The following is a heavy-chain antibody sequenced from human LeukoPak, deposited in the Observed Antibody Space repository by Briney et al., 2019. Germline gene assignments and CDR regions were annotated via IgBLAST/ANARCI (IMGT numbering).Heavy chain of an antibody. V-gene: IGHV3-30*18. J-gene: IGHJ4*02. CDR3: AKPIGIAVADYFDY. D-gene: IGHD6-13*01. CDR1: GFTFSSYG. CDR2: ISYDGSNK. Sequence: PGGSLRLSCAASGFTFSSYGMHWVRQAPGKGLEWVAVISYDGSNKYYADSVKGRFTISRDNSKNTLYLQMNSLRAEDTAVYYCAKPIGIAVADYFDYWGQGTLVAVSS.